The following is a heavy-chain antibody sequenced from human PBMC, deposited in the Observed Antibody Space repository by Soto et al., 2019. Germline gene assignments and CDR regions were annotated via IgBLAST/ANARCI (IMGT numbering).Heavy chain of an antibody. Sequence: QVQLQESGPGLVKPSETLSLTCAVSGDSISSYYCMWIRQPPGKGLESIGYLYYGRSANYDPSLKSRVTLSVDTSTNQCSLTLSSMAAADTAVYYCALRSMAVVPEYWGQGTLVTVSS. CDR3: ALRSMAVVPEY. V-gene: IGHV4-59*01. J-gene: IGHJ4*02. D-gene: IGHD3-22*01. CDR2: LYYGRSA. CDR1: GDSISSYY.